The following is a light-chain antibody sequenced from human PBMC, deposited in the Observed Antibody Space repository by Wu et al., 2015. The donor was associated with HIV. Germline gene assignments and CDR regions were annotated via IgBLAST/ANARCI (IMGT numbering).Light chain of an antibody. V-gene: IGKV3-20*01. Sequence: EIVLTQSPGTLSLSPGERATLSCRASQSVSSSYLAWYQQKPGQAPRLLIYGASSRATGIPDRFSGSGSGTDFTLTISRLEPEDFAVYYCQQYGSPGGITFGQGTRLEIK. CDR3: QQYGSPGGIT. CDR2: GAS. CDR1: QSVSSSY. J-gene: IGKJ5*01.